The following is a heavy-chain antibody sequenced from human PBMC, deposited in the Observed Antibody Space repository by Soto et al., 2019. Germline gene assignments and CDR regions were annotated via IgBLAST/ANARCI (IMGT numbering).Heavy chain of an antibody. CDR2: IWYDGSNK. Sequence: GGSLRLSCAASGFTFSSYGMHWVRQAPGKGLEWVAVIWYDGSNKYYADSVKGRFTISRDNSKNTLYLQMNSLRAEDTAVYYCARDPPDVRYCSGGSCYYFDYWGQGTLVTVSS. CDR1: GFTFSSYG. J-gene: IGHJ4*02. CDR3: ARDPPDVRYCSGGSCYYFDY. V-gene: IGHV3-33*01. D-gene: IGHD2-15*01.